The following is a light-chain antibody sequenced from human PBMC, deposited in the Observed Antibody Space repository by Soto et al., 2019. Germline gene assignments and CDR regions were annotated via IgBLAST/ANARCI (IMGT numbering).Light chain of an antibody. CDR3: QQYNYWPPLT. J-gene: IGKJ4*01. CDR1: QSVGRN. Sequence: EIVMTQSPATLSLSPGARATLSCRASQSVGRNLAWYQQKPGQAPRLLISGASTRATDIPARFSGSGSGTEFTLTISSLQSEDFAVYFCQQYNYWPPLTFGGGTKVEIK. V-gene: IGKV3-15*01. CDR2: GAS.